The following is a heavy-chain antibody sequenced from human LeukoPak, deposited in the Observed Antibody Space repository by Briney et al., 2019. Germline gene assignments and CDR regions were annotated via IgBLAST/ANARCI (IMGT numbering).Heavy chain of an antibody. D-gene: IGHD3-10*01. CDR3: ARDSGDYYYYYYMDV. Sequence: ASVKVSCKASGGTFSSYAISWVRQAPGQGLEWTGRIIPIFGTANYAQKFQGRVTITTDESTSTAYMELSSLRSEDTAVYYCARDSGDYYYYYYMDVWGKGTTVTVSS. V-gene: IGHV1-69*05. CDR2: IIPIFGTA. J-gene: IGHJ6*03. CDR1: GGTFSSYA.